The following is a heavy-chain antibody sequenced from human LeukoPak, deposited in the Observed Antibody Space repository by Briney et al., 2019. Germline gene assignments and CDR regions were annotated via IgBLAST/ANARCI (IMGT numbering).Heavy chain of an antibody. J-gene: IGHJ6*03. V-gene: IGHV4-59*10. D-gene: IGHD1-14*01. CDR3: ARGRYESTRLSAYYYYYMDV. CDR1: GGSFSGYY. CDR2: IYTSGST. Sequence: SGTLSLTCAVYGGSFSGYYWSWIRQPAGKGLEWIGRIYTSGSTIYNPSLKSRVTMSVDTSKNQFSLKLSSVTAADTAVYYCARGRYESTRLSAYYYYYMDVWGKGTTVTVSS.